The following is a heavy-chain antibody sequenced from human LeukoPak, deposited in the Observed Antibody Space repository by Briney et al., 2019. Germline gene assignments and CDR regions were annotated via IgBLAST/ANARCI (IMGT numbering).Heavy chain of an antibody. D-gene: IGHD3-3*01. CDR3: ARGRDFWSGYYNGAFDI. V-gene: IGHV4-34*01. CDR1: SGSFSGYY. CDR2: INHSGST. J-gene: IGHJ3*02. Sequence: SETLSLTCAVYSGSFSGYYWSWIRQPPGKGLEWIGEINHSGSTNYNPSLKSRVTISVDTSKNQFSLKLSSVTAADTAVYYCARGRDFWSGYYNGAFDIWGQGTMVTVSS.